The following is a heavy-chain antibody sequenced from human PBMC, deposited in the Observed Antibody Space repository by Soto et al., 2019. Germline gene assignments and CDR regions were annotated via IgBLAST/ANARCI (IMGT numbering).Heavy chain of an antibody. CDR3: AILGIVVVPAASGSSSGDTFDY. CDR1: GFTFSSYA. D-gene: IGHD2-2*01. J-gene: IGHJ4*02. V-gene: IGHV3-30-3*01. CDR2: FFYVGSNN. Sequence: GGSLRLSCAASGFTFSSYAMHWVRQAPGKGLEWVDVFFYVGSNNYYAVSLKGWFTISRDISKNTLYLQMNSLRAEDTAVYYCAILGIVVVPAASGSSSGDTFDYWGQGTLVTVSS.